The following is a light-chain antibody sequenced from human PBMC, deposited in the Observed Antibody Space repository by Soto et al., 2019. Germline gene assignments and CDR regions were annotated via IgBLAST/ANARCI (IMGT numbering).Light chain of an antibody. CDR1: QSVNSY. J-gene: IGKJ4*01. CDR2: DAS. V-gene: IGKV3-11*01. Sequence: EIVLTQSPATLSLSPGERATLSCRASQSVNSYLAWYQQKPGQAPRLLIYDASNRATGIPARFSGSGSGTDFTLTISSLEPEDVPVYYCQQGSKWPLTFGGGTTVEIK. CDR3: QQGSKWPLT.